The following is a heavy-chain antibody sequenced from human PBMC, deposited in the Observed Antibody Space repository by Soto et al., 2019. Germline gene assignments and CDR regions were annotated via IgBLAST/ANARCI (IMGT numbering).Heavy chain of an antibody. Sequence: SETLSLTCVVSDDSISSGNYYWSWIRQPPGKGLEWIGYIYYSGSTYYNPSLKSRVTISVDKSKNQFSLKLSSVTAADTAFYYCARGSGSYPLPYFDYWGQKTLVTAPQ. CDR1: DDSISSGNYY. V-gene: IGHV4-30-4*01. CDR2: IYYSGST. CDR3: ARGSGSYPLPYFDY. J-gene: IGHJ4*02. D-gene: IGHD3-22*01.